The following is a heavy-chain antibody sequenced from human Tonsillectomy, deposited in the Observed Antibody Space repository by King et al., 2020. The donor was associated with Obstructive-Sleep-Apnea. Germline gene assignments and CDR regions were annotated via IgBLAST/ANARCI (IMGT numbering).Heavy chain of an antibody. CDR2: INPTGGST. CDR1: GYTFTSYY. D-gene: IGHD5-12*01. J-gene: IGHJ6*02. V-gene: IGHV1-46*01. CDR3: ARGPNKVATIGPYYYYGMDV. Sequence: QLVQSGAEVKKPGASVKVSCKASGYTFTSYYMHWVRQAPGQGLEWMGIINPTGGSTTYAHKFQGRVTMTRDTSTRTVYMELSSLRSEDTAVYYCARGPNKVATIGPYYYYGMDVWGQGTTVTVSS.